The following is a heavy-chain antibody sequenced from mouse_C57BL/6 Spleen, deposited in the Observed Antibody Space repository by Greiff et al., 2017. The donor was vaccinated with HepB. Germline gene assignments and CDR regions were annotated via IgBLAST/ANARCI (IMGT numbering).Heavy chain of an antibody. CDR2: ISYDGSN. CDR1: GYSITSGYY. J-gene: IGHJ2*01. Sequence: VQLQQSGPGLVKPSQSLSLTCSVTGYSITSGYYWNWIRQFPGNKLEWMGYISYDGSNNYNPSLKNRISITRDTSKNQFFLKLNSVTTEDTATYYCARIYDPYYFDYWGQGTTLTVSS. V-gene: IGHV3-6*01. CDR3: ARIYDPYYFDY. D-gene: IGHD2-3*01.